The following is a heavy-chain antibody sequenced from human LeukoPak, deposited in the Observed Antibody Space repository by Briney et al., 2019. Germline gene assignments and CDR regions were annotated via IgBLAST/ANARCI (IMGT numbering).Heavy chain of an antibody. CDR1: GGSFSGYY. J-gene: IGHJ4*02. Sequence: PSETLSLTCAVYGGSFSGYYWSWIRQPPGKGLEWVGEINHSGSTNYNPSLKSRVTISVDTSKNKFSLKLSSVTAADTAVYYCARGPDGSGNADYWGQGTLVTVSS. CDR2: INHSGST. CDR3: ARGPDGSGNADY. V-gene: IGHV4-34*01. D-gene: IGHD3-10*01.